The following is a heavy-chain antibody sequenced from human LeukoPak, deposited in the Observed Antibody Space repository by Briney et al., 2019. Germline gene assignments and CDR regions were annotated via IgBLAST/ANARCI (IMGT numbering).Heavy chain of an antibody. CDR1: GFTFSDYY. Sequence: PGGSLRLSCAASGFTFSDYYMSWIRQAPGKGLEWVSYISSSGSAIYYPDSVKGRFTISRDNAKNSLYLQMNSLRAEDTAVYYCARGSYDSSGYYYGSAAFFDYWGQGTLVTVSS. J-gene: IGHJ4*02. CDR2: ISSSGSAI. CDR3: ARGSYDSSGYYYGSAAFFDY. V-gene: IGHV3-11*01. D-gene: IGHD3-22*01.